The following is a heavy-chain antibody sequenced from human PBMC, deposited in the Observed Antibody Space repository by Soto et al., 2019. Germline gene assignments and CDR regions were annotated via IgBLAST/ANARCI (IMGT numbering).Heavy chain of an antibody. Sequence: QVHRVQSGVEVKTPGASVKVSCQASGYTFFTYAISWVRRAPGKGREGMGWISTYSGDTKYAQKFQGRVTMTTDTSKTTAYLQLGSLRSDDTAVYSCARHHGPTTSEKWFDPWGQGTLVTVSS. D-gene: IGHD2-2*01. V-gene: IGHV1-18*01. CDR2: ISTYSGDT. CDR3: ARHHGPTTSEKWFDP. CDR1: GYTFFTYA. J-gene: IGHJ5*02.